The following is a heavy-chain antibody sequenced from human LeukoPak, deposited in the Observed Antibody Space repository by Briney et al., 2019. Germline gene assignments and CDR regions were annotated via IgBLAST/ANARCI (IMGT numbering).Heavy chain of an antibody. D-gene: IGHD3-22*01. CDR3: ARDAPYYYDSSARSFDI. V-gene: IGHV4-4*07. Sequence: PSETLSLTCTVSGGSISSYYWSWIRQPAGKGLEWIGRIYTSGSTNYNPSLTSRVTISVDKSKNQFSLKLSSVTAADTAVYYCARDAPYYYDSSARSFDIWGQGTMVTVSS. J-gene: IGHJ3*02. CDR1: GGSISSYY. CDR2: IYTSGST.